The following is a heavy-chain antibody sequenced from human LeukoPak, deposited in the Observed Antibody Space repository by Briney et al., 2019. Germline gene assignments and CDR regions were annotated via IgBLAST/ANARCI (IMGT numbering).Heavy chain of an antibody. V-gene: IGHV4-31*03. D-gene: IGHD3-10*01. CDR3: ARCPLVRGVILPWFDP. CDR2: IYYSGST. Sequence: SQTLSLTCTVSGGSISSGGYYWIWIRQHPGKGLEWIGYIYYSGSTYYNPSLKRRVSISVDTSKNQFSLKLSSVTAADTAVYYCARCPLVRGVILPWFDPWGQGTLVTVSS. CDR1: GGSISSGGYY. J-gene: IGHJ5*02.